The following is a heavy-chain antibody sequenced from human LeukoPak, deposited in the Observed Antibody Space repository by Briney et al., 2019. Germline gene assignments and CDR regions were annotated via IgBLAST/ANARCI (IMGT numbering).Heavy chain of an antibody. Sequence: GGSLRLSCAASGFTFSGYGMHWARQAPGKGLEWVAFIHYDGSDKYYADSVKGRFTISRDNSKNTLYLEMNSLRAEDTAVYYCAKDLGNSFDYWGQGTRVTGSS. CDR3: AKDLGNSFDY. CDR2: IHYDGSDK. CDR1: GFTFSGYG. V-gene: IGHV3-30*02. D-gene: IGHD4-23*01. J-gene: IGHJ4*02.